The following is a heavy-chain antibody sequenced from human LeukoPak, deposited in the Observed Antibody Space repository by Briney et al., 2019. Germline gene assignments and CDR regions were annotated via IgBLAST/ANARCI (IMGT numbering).Heavy chain of an antibody. V-gene: IGHV4-34*01. Sequence: SETLSLTCAVYGGSFSGYYWSWIRQPPGKGLEWIGEINHSGSTNYNPSRKSRVTISVDTSKNQFSLKLSSVTAADTAVYYCASGRRNSYGDYGDYWGQGTLLTVSS. J-gene: IGHJ4*02. CDR2: INHSGST. CDR3: ASGRRNSYGDYGDY. CDR1: GGSFSGYY. D-gene: IGHD4-17*01.